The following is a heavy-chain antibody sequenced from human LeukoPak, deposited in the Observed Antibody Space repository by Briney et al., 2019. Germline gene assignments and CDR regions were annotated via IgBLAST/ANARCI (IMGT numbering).Heavy chain of an antibody. D-gene: IGHD4-17*01. J-gene: IGHJ4*02. Sequence: SETLSLTCTVSGGSISSYYWSWIRQPPGKGLEWIGYIYYSGSTNYNPSLKSRVTISVDTSKNQFSLKLSSVTAADTAVYYCARGRDYATRRFDYWGQGTLVTVSS. CDR1: GGSISSYY. CDR2: IYYSGST. CDR3: ARGRDYATRRFDY. V-gene: IGHV4-59*12.